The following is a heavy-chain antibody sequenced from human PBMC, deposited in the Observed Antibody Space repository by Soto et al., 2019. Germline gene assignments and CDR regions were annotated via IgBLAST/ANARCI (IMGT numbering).Heavy chain of an antibody. J-gene: IGHJ5*02. CDR1: DGSSSSSADY. CDR3: ARRSSSSLGSLFDP. CDR2: MYYTGNK. V-gene: IGHV4-39*01. D-gene: IGHD6-6*01. Sequence: LSVTCTVSDGSSSSSADYWDWKREPPGKGLEWIGAMYYTGNKNYNPSLESRVTMSVDTSKNQFSLKLSSVTPTDTAVYYCARRSSSSLGSLFDPWGRGILFTVS.